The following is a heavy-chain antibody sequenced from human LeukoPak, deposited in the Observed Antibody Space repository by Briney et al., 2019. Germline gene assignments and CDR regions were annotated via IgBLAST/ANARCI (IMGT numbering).Heavy chain of an antibody. V-gene: IGHV3-23*01. CDR1: GFTFSSYG. CDR2: ISGSGGST. D-gene: IGHD5-18*01. CDR3: AKDWGIQLWLGYYFDY. Sequence: PGGSLRLSCAASGFTFSSYGMSWVRQAPGKGLEWVSAISGSGGSTYYADSVKGRFTISRDNAKNTLYLQMNSLRAEDTAVYYCAKDWGIQLWLGYYFDYWGQGTLVTVSS. J-gene: IGHJ4*02.